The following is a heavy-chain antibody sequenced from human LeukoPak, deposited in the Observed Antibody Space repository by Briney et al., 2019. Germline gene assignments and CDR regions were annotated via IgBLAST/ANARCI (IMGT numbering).Heavy chain of an antibody. D-gene: IGHD5-18*01. Sequence: GGSLRLSCAASGFDFSSFSMSWVRQAPGKGLEWVANLKEDRTEEEYLDSVKGRFTIFRDNAKNSLDLQMNSLRAEDTAVYYCARMHRYGRCWGQGIRVTVSS. V-gene: IGHV3-7*01. CDR2: LKEDRTEE. J-gene: IGHJ4*02. CDR1: GFDFSSFS. CDR3: ARMHRYGRC.